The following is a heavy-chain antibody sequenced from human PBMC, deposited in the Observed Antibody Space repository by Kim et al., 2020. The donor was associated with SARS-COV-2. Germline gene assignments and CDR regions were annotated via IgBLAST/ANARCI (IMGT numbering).Heavy chain of an antibody. V-gene: IGHV3-33*06. Sequence: GGSLRLSCAASGFTFSSYGMHWVRQAPGKGLEWVAVIWYDGSTKYYADSVKGRFTISRDNSKNTLYLQMNSLRAEDTAVYYCAKDLGDPIIAAPTYFYYGMDVWGQGTTVTVSS. CDR2: IWYDGSTK. CDR3: AKDLGDPIIAAPTYFYYGMDV. CDR1: GFTFSSYG. J-gene: IGHJ6*02. D-gene: IGHD6-13*01.